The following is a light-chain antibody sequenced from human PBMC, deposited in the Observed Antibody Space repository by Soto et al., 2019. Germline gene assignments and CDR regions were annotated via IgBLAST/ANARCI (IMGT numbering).Light chain of an antibody. CDR2: GAS. CDR3: QQRSNLIT. J-gene: IGKJ5*01. Sequence: EIVLTQSPGTLSLSPGERATLSCRASHSVSSNLAWYQQKVGQAPRLLIYGASTRATGIPARFSGSGSGTDFTLTISSLEPEDFAVYYCQQRSNLITFGQGTRLEIK. CDR1: HSVSSN. V-gene: IGKV3-11*01.